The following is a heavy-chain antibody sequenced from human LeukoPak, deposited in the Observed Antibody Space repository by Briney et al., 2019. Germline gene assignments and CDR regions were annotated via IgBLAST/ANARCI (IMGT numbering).Heavy chain of an antibody. CDR1: GFTFSSYA. D-gene: IGHD6-19*01. CDR3: ASIAVAGLYFDY. J-gene: IGHJ4*02. V-gene: IGHV3-23*01. Sequence: RSGGSLRLSCAASGFTFSSYAMSWVRQAPGKGLEWVSAVSGSGGSTYYADSVKGRFTISRDNAKNSLYLQMNSLRAEDTAVYYCASIAVAGLYFDYWGQGTLVTVSS. CDR2: VSGSGGST.